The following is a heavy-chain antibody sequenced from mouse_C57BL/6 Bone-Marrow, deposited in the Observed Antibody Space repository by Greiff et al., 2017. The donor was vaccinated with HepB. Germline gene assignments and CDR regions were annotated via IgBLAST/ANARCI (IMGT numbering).Heavy chain of an antibody. CDR2: ISYDGSN. Sequence: EVKVDESGPGLVKPSQSLSLTCSVTGYSITSGYYWNWIRQFPGNKLEWMGYISYDGSNNYNPSLKNRISITRDTSKNQFFLKLNSVTTEDTATYYCARGGIAYWGQGTLVTVSA. V-gene: IGHV3-6*01. CDR3: ARGGIAY. J-gene: IGHJ3*01. D-gene: IGHD6-1*01. CDR1: GYSITSGYY.